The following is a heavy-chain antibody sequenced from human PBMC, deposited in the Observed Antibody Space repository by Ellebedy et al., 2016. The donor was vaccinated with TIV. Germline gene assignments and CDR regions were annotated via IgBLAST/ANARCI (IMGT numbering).Heavy chain of an antibody. CDR2: IRSTSSDK. CDR3: ASGYSGGWYGIDQ. V-gene: IGHV3-48*02. CDR1: GFTFSNYN. D-gene: IGHD6-19*01. J-gene: IGHJ4*02. Sequence: GESLKISCAASGFTFSNYNMNWVRQPPGKGLEWVSSIRSTSSDKYYAESVKGRFTISRDNAKNSLYLQMNSLRDEDTAVYYCASGYSGGWYGIDQWGQGTLVTVSS.